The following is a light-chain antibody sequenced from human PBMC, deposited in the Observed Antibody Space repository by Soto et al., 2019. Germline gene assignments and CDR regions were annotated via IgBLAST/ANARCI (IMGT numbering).Light chain of an antibody. CDR1: QSLLYSIGYNY. Sequence: DIVMTQSPLSLPVTPGEPASISCRSSQSLLYSIGYNYLDWYLQKPGQSPQLLIYLGSNRASGVPDRFSGSVSGTEFTLTISSLQPDDFATYYCQHYNSYSEAFGQGTKVDIK. J-gene: IGKJ1*01. CDR3: QHYNSYSEA. V-gene: IGKV2-28*01. CDR2: LGS.